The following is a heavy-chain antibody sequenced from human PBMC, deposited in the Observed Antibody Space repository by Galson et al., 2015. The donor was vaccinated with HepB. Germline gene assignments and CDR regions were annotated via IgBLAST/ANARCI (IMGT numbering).Heavy chain of an antibody. CDR3: AREKGGWHDY. J-gene: IGHJ4*02. CDR1: GFNFSIYS. V-gene: IGHV3-48*01. Sequence: SLRLSCAASGFNFSIYSMNWVRQAPGKGLEWVSYISSSSSGKYYADSVKGRFTISRDNAKNSLYLQMNSLTVEDTAMYYCAREKGGWHDYWGQGTLVTVSS. D-gene: IGHD6-19*01. CDR2: ISSSSSGK.